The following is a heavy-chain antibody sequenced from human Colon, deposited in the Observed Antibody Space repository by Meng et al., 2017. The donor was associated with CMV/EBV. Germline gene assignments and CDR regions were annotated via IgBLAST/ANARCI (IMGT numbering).Heavy chain of an antibody. J-gene: IGHJ3*02. V-gene: IGHV3-23*01. D-gene: IGHD2-15*01. CDR2: IRDTGART. CDR3: AILAVAAAGNAFDI. Sequence: GESLKISCAASGFTFRSYWMHWVRQAPGKGLVWVSLIRDTGARTYYADSVKGRFTISRDNSKNALFLEMNSLRAEDTAVYYCAILAVAAAGNAFDIWGQGTMVTVSS. CDR1: GFTFRSYW.